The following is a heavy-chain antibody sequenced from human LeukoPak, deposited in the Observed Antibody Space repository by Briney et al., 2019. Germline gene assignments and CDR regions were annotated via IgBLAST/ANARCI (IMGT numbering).Heavy chain of an antibody. Sequence: ASVKVSCKSSGYNFNDYYLHWVRQAPGQGLEWMAWIKPDSGVTNYAQRFQGWVTMTRDTSISTAYMELRRLTSDDTAVYYCARMGDSGSYGFDIWGQATMVTVSS. J-gene: IGHJ3*02. CDR1: GYNFNDYY. CDR3: ARMGDSGSYGFDI. CDR2: IKPDSGVT. D-gene: IGHD3-10*01. V-gene: IGHV1-2*04.